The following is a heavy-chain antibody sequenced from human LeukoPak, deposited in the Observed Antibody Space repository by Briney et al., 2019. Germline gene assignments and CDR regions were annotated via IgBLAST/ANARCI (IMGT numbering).Heavy chain of an antibody. D-gene: IGHD5-12*01. Sequence: ASVKVSCKASGYTFTNYDVSWVRQAPGQGLEWMGWISAYNGDTKHAQNLQGRVTLTTDTSTSTAYMELRSLRSDDTAVYYCARVLGKDIVELAYWGQGTLVTVSS. CDR2: ISAYNGDT. J-gene: IGHJ4*02. CDR1: GYTFTNYD. V-gene: IGHV1-18*01. CDR3: ARVLGKDIVELAY.